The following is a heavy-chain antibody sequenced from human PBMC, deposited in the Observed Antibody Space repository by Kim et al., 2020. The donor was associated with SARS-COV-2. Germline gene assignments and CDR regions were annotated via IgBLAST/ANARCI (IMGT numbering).Heavy chain of an antibody. V-gene: IGHV3-33*01. CDR3: ARNGNPMIRGVINFHYGMDV. J-gene: IGHJ6*02. CDR2: IWDDGNDR. CDR1: GFNFSNYA. Sequence: GGSLRLSCAASGFNFSNYAMHWVRRAPGKGLGWVAVIWDDGNDRYYADSLEGRFTISRDNSKNTLSLHMASLRAEDTGVYFCARNGNPMIRGVINFHYGMDVWGQGTTVTVSS. D-gene: IGHD3-10*01.